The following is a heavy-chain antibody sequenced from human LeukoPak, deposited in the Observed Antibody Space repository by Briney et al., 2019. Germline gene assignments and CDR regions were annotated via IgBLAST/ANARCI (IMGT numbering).Heavy chain of an antibody. D-gene: IGHD6-19*01. V-gene: IGHV4-61*02. CDR2: IYTSGST. CDR1: GGSISSGSYY. CDR3: AGRYSSGWYEDVY. Sequence: SQTLSLTCTVSGGSISSGSYYWSWMRQPAGKGLEWIGRIYTSGSTNYNPSLKSRVTISVDTSKNQFSLKLSSVTAADTAVYYCAGRYSSGWYEDVYWGQGTLVTVSS. J-gene: IGHJ4*02.